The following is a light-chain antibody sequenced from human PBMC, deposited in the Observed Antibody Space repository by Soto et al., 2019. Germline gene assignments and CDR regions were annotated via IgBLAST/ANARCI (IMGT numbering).Light chain of an antibody. CDR3: AVWDDSLSALL. Sequence: QSVLTQPPSASGTPGQRVTISCSGGTSNIGTNPVNWYRQLPGTAPQLLLYSDVQRPSGVPDRVSGSKSGTSASLAIRGLQSEDEADYFCAVWDDSLSALLFGGGTKLNVL. CDR1: TSNIGTNP. CDR2: SDV. J-gene: IGLJ2*01. V-gene: IGLV1-44*01.